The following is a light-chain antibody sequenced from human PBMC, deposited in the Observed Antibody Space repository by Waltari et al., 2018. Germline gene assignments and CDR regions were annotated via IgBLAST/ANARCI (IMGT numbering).Light chain of an antibody. Sequence: DIQMTQSPSSLSASVVYRVIITCRARQGISNYFAWFQQKPGKAPQSLIYAASSLESGVPSKFSGSGSGTDFTLTISSLQPEDFATYYCQQLNSYPLTFGGGTKVEIK. CDR1: QGISNY. CDR2: AAS. CDR3: QQLNSYPLT. V-gene: IGKV1-16*02. J-gene: IGKJ4*01.